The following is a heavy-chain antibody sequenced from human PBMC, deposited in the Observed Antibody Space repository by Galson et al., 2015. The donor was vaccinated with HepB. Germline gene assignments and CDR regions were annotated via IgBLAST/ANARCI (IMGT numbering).Heavy chain of an antibody. Sequence: SLRLSCAASGFTFSSYSMNWVRQAPGKGLGWVSYISSSSSYTNYADSAKGRFTISRDNAKNSLYLQMNSLRAEDTAVYYCASSLVAATTLDYWGQGTLVTVSS. V-gene: IGHV3-21*05. CDR3: ASSLVAATTLDY. J-gene: IGHJ4*02. CDR2: ISSSSSYT. D-gene: IGHD2-15*01. CDR1: GFTFSSYS.